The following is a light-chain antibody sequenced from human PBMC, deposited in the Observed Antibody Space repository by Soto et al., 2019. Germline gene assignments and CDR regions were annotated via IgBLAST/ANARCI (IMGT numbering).Light chain of an antibody. CDR3: QQRGSWPRT. V-gene: IGKV3-11*01. CDR2: DAS. Sequence: EIVLTQSPATLSLSPGERATLSCTASQSIGISLAWYQQKSGQAPRLLIYDASRGATGIPAWFSGSGSGTDFTLTISSLEPDDFAVYYCQQRGSWPRTFGQGTRLEIK. J-gene: IGKJ5*01. CDR1: QSIGIS.